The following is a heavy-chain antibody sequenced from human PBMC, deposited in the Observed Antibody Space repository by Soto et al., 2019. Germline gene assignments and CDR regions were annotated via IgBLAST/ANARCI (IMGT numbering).Heavy chain of an antibody. D-gene: IGHD5-12*01. J-gene: IGHJ3*01. CDR3: ARDREMATWVHDAFDL. Sequence: EVQLVESGGGLVQPGGSLRLSCAASGFTFSSYEMNWVRQAPGKGLEWVSYISSSGNVIYYADSVKGRFTISRDNAENSLYLKMSSLRAEDTSVYYCARDREMATWVHDAFDLWGQGTMVTVSS. CDR2: ISSSGNVI. CDR1: GFTFSSYE. V-gene: IGHV3-48*03.